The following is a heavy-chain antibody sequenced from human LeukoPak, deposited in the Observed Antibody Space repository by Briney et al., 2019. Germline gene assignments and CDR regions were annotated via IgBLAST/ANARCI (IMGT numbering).Heavy chain of an antibody. CDR3: ARVTTVVTRGYYYYMDV. CDR2: TYYRSKWYN. V-gene: IGHV6-1*01. D-gene: IGHD4-23*01. CDR1: GDSVSSNSAA. Sequence: SQTLSLTCAISGDSVSSNSAAWNWIRQSPPRGLEWLGRTYYRSKWYNDYAVSVKSRITINPDTSKNQFSLQLNSVTPEDTAVYYCARVTTVVTRGYYYYMDVWGKGTTVTVSS. J-gene: IGHJ6*03.